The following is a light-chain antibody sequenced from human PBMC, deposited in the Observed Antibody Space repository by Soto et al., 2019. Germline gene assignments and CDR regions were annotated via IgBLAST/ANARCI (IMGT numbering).Light chain of an antibody. Sequence: QSVLTQPPSVSAAPGQKVTISCSGSSSKIGNNYVSWYQQLPGTAPKLLIYDNNKRPSGIPDRFSGSKSGTSATLGITGLQTGDAADYYCGTWDTSLSAGVFGGATKLTVL. CDR3: GTWDTSLSAGV. V-gene: IGLV1-51*01. CDR2: DNN. J-gene: IGLJ3*02. CDR1: SSKIGNNY.